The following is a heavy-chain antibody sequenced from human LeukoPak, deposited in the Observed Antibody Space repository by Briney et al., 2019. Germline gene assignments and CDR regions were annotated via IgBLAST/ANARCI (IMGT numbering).Heavy chain of an antibody. V-gene: IGHV1-2*02. D-gene: IGHD2-2*01. Sequence: ASVKVSCKASGYTFNANYIHWVRQAPGQGLEWMGWINPNSGETNYSQKFQGGVIVTRDTSISTAYMELSRLTSDDTAVYYCARVGTSYCSTRYGCYPVWYFDNWGQGTLVTVSA. CDR1: GYTFNANY. CDR3: ARVGTSYCSTRYGCYPVWYFDN. CDR2: INPNSGET. J-gene: IGHJ4*02.